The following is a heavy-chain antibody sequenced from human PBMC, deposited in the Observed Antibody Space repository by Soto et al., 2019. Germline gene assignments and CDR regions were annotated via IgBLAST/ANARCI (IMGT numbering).Heavy chain of an antibody. J-gene: IGHJ4*02. Sequence: VQLLESGGGLVQPGESLRLSCSASGFPFSSYAMSWVRQAPGKGLVWVSAISGSGGSTYYAESVKGRFTISRDNSEKMPYLQVNRLRAEDTALYSCAKRLYSSNYYAAFDYWGQGTLVTVSS. V-gene: IGHV3-23*01. CDR1: GFPFSSYA. CDR2: ISGSGGST. D-gene: IGHD6-13*01. CDR3: AKRLYSSNYYAAFDY.